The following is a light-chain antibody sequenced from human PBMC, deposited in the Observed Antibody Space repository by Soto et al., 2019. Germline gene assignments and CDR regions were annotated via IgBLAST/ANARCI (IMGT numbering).Light chain of an antibody. CDR2: DAS. CDR3: QQFGHLPPFT. Sequence: EIVMTQSPANLSVSPGDRAILSCRASQSVSNHLAWYQQKRGQAPRLLIYDASTRATGIPARFSGSGSGTDFTLTISSLESEDFAVYFCQQFGHLPPFTFGQGTKLEIK. CDR1: QSVSNH. J-gene: IGKJ2*01. V-gene: IGKV3-15*01.